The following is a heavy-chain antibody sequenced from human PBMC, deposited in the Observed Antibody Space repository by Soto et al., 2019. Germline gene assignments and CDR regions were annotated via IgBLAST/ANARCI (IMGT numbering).Heavy chain of an antibody. CDR3: ARGPKQTPRHSNSWFVPDY. CDR2: INPKSGVT. V-gene: IGHV1-2*02. Sequence: QLHLVQSGAEVKKPGASVSVSCKASGYTFPDYYIHWVRQAPGQGLEWMGWINPKSGVTNSAQKFQGRITMTRDTSITTAYLELSSLRSDDTAVYYCARGPKQTPRHSNSWFVPDYWGQGSLVTVSS. J-gene: IGHJ4*02. CDR1: GYTFPDYY. D-gene: IGHD6-13*01.